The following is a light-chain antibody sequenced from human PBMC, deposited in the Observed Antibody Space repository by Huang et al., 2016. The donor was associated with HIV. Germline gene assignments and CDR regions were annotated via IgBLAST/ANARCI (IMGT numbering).Light chain of an antibody. CDR3: HQYKYYPWT. J-gene: IGKJ2*02. V-gene: IGKV1-5*03. CDR1: QNVDSW. CDR2: KAT. Sequence: DIHLTQSPSTLSASEGDRVSITCRASQNVDSWLAWFQQNPGKAPTLLLYKATLSEIGVPSRISGRGAGTNFTLSLNGLQTEDFATYHCHQYKYYPWTFGQGTKVEV.